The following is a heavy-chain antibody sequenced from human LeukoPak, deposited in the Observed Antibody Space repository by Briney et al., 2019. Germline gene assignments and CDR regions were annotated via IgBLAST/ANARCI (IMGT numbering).Heavy chain of an antibody. D-gene: IGHD4-17*01. CDR3: ARDQGYGDNHDAFDI. Sequence: GGSLRLSCAASAFTFSSYGMSWVRQAPGKWLEWVSAISGSGGSTYYADSVKGRFTISRDNAKNTLYLQMNSLRAEDTAVYYCARDQGYGDNHDAFDIWGQGTMVTVSS. J-gene: IGHJ3*02. CDR2: ISGSGGST. V-gene: IGHV3-23*01. CDR1: AFTFSSYG.